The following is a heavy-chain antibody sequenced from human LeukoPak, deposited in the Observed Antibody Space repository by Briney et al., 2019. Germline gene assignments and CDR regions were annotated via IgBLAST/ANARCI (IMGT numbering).Heavy chain of an antibody. J-gene: IGHJ4*02. D-gene: IGHD3-22*01. CDR3: ARARNYYDSSGYHADF. CDR2: IYSGGRT. Sequence: GGSLRLSCAASGFTVSSKFMSWVRQAPGKGLEWVSVIYSGGRTYYADSVKGRFTISRDNSKNTLYLQMSSLRAEDTAVYYCARARNYYDSSGYHADFWGQGTLVTVSS. CDR1: GFTVSSKF. V-gene: IGHV3-66*01.